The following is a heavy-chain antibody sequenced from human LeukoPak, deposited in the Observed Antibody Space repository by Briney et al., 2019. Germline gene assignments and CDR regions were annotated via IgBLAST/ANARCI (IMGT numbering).Heavy chain of an antibody. CDR1: GGSISSGSYY. Sequence: ETLSLTCTVSGGSISSGSYYWSWVRQAPGKGLEWVSVIYSGGSTYYADSVKGRFTISRDNSKNTLYLQMNSLRAEDTAVYYCARDLTAPREQQLVSYYYGMDVWGQGTTVTVSS. CDR3: ARDLTAPREQQLVSYYYGMDV. J-gene: IGHJ6*02. V-gene: IGHV3-53*01. CDR2: IYSGGST. D-gene: IGHD6-13*01.